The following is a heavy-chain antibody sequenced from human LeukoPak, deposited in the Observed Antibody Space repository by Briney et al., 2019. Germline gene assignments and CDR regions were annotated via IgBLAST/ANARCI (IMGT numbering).Heavy chain of an antibody. CDR1: GFTFRSHW. Sequence: GGSLRLSCVASGFTFRSHWMSWVRQAPGKGLEWVANINLDGSEKYYVDSVVGRFTVSRDNAENSLYLQINSLRADDTAVYYCARDSEHSSSFAFDIWGQGTMVTVSS. D-gene: IGHD6-13*01. J-gene: IGHJ3*02. CDR3: ARDSEHSSSFAFDI. V-gene: IGHV3-7*01. CDR2: INLDGSEK.